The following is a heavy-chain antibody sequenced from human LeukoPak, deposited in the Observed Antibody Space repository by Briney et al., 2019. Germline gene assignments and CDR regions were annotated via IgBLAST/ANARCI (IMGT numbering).Heavy chain of an antibody. CDR1: GFTFSSYS. J-gene: IGHJ4*02. CDR2: IRSSSSYI. D-gene: IGHD3-22*01. CDR3: ARGYYDSSGYYYFDY. Sequence: GGSLRLSCAASGFTFSSYSMNWVRQAPGKGLEWVSSIRSSSSYIYYADSVKGRFTISRDNAKNSLYLQMNSLRAEDTAVYYSARGYYDSSGYYYFDYWGQGTLVTVSS. V-gene: IGHV3-21*01.